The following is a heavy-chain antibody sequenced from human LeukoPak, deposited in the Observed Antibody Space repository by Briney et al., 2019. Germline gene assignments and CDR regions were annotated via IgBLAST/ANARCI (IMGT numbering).Heavy chain of an antibody. CDR2: IYTSGST. CDR3: ARSTYYDFWSGYSGPYYYYYMDV. J-gene: IGHJ6*03. D-gene: IGHD3-3*01. Sequence: SETLSLTCTVSGGSISSGSYYWSWIRQPAGKGLEWIGRIYTSGSTNYNPSLKSRVTISVDTSKNQFSLKLSSVTAADTAVYYCARSTYYDFWSGYSGPYYYYYMDVWGKGTTVTVSS. CDR1: GGSISSGSYY. V-gene: IGHV4-61*02.